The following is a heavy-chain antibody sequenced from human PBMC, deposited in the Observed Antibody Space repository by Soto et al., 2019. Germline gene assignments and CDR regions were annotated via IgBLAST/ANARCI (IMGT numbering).Heavy chain of an antibody. CDR1: GYTFTSYA. V-gene: IGHV1-3*01. Sequence: GASVKVYCKASGYTFTSYAMHWVRQAPGQRLERMGWINAGNGNTKYSQKFQGRVTITRDTSASTAYMELSSLRSEDTAVYYCARVYSVGLPAAMGSYYYGMDVWGQGTTVTVSS. CDR2: INAGNGNT. J-gene: IGHJ6*02. CDR3: ARVYSVGLPAAMGSYYYGMDV. D-gene: IGHD2-2*01.